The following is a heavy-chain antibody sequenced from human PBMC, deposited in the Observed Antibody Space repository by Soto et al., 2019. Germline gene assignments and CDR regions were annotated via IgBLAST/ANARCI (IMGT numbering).Heavy chain of an antibody. CDR3: ARTPGYCSGGSYYCFDY. J-gene: IGHJ4*02. D-gene: IGHD2-15*01. Sequence: QVQLVQSGAEVKKPGASVKVSCKASGYTFTSYAMHWVRQAPGQRLEWMGWINAGNGNTKYSQKFQGRVTITRDTSASTAYMELSSLRSEDTAVYYCARTPGYCSGGSYYCFDYWGQGTLVTVSS. V-gene: IGHV1-3*01. CDR1: GYTFTSYA. CDR2: INAGNGNT.